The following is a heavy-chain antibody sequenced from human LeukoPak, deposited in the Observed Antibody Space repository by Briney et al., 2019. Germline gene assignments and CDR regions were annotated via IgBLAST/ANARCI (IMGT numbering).Heavy chain of an antibody. CDR2: ISGSGGST. CDR1: GFTFSSYA. D-gene: IGHD1-26*01. J-gene: IGHJ4*02. CDR3: AKDLEWELLPSFDY. Sequence: GGSLRLSRAASGFTFSSYAMSWVRQAPGKGLEWVSAISGSGGSTYYADSVKGRFTISRDNSKNTLYLQMNSLRAEDTAVYYCAKDLEWELLPSFDYWGQGTLVTVSS. V-gene: IGHV3-23*01.